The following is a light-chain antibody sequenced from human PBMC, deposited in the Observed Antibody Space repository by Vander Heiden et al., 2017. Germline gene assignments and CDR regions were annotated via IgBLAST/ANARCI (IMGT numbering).Light chain of an antibody. CDR3: YSTDNSGNRV. CDR2: ENS. CDR1: DLPKKD. Sequence: SYELPQPPSVPVSPGQRARITCPGADLPKKDAYWNQQKTGQAPMLVIYENSKRPSGIPERFSGSSSGTMATLTISGAQVEDEADYYCYSTDNSGNRVFGGGTKLTVL. V-gene: IGLV3-10*01. J-gene: IGLJ2*01.